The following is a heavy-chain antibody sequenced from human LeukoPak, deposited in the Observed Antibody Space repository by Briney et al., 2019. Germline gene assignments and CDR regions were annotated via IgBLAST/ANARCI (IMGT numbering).Heavy chain of an antibody. CDR3: AGTDYTDVDLDVYYMDL. V-gene: IGHV4-4*07. J-gene: IGHJ6*03. D-gene: IGHD1-26*01. Sequence: PSETLSLTCTASGCSMVGYSWRWVRQPPGKGLQWIAHFLSGGTNNYNPSLKRRVTITPKNSTNHFSLKLMTIPAADTAVYYCAGTDYTDVDLDVYYMDLWGKGTTVTVSS. CDR1: GCSMVGYS. CDR2: FLSGGTN.